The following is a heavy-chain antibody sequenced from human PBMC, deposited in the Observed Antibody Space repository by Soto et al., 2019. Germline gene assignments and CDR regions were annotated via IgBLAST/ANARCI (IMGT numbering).Heavy chain of an antibody. CDR3: ARLMYKRRSDFDY. CDR2: IYYSGST. D-gene: IGHD1-20*01. Sequence: QLQLQESGPGLVKPSETLSLTCTVSGGSISSSSYYWGWIRQPPGKGLEWIGSIYYSGSTYYNPSLKSRVTISVDTSKNRFSLKLSSVTAADTAVYYCARLMYKRRSDFDYWGQGTLVTVSS. CDR1: GGSISSSSYY. V-gene: IGHV4-39*01. J-gene: IGHJ4*02.